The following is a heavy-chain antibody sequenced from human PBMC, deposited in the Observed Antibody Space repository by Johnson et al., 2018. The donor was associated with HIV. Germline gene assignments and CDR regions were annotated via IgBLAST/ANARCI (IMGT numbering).Heavy chain of an antibody. D-gene: IGHD4-23*01. Sequence: VQLVESGGGVVQPGRSLRLSCAASGFTFSSYGMHWVRQAPGKGLEWVSSINWNGGSTAYADSVKGRFTISRDNAKRSLYLQMNSLRAEDTAMYYCAKSPAKDHGGNSGAFDIWGQGTMVTVSS. CDR3: AKSPAKDHGGNSGAFDI. V-gene: IGHV3-20*04. CDR1: GFTFSSYG. J-gene: IGHJ3*02. CDR2: INWNGGST.